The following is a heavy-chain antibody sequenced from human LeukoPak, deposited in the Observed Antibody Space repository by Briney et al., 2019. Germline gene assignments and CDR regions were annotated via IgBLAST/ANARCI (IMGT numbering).Heavy chain of an antibody. CDR1: GFTPSNYW. J-gene: IGHJ6*02. D-gene: IGHD2-15*01. CDR2: IRKDGSEK. CDR3: ARTFGGSDPYGLDV. Sequence: GGSLRLSCVISGFTPSNYWMSWVRQAPGKGPEWVANIRKDGSEKNYAQSVKGRFSISRDNAKNSVYLQMNSLRVEDAAVYYCARTFGGSDPYGLDVWGQGTTVTVSS. V-gene: IGHV3-7*01.